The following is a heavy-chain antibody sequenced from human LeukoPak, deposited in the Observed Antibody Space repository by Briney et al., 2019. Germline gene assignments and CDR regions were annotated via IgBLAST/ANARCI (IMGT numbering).Heavy chain of an antibody. CDR1: GGSISSSY. D-gene: IGHD3-3*01. CDR3: ARASPPDYDFWSGYFPLDNYYYYYGMDV. Sequence: PSETLSLTCTVSGGSISSSYWSWIRQPPGKGLEWIGYMYYSGSTNYNPSLKSRVTISVDTSKNQFSLKLSSVTAADTAVYYCARASPPDYDFWSGYFPLDNYYYYYGMDVWGQGTTVTVSS. J-gene: IGHJ6*02. CDR2: MYYSGST. V-gene: IGHV4-59*01.